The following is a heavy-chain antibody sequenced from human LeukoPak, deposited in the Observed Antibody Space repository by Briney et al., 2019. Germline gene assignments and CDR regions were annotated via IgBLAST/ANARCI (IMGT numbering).Heavy chain of an antibody. D-gene: IGHD3-22*01. CDR2: FSNDGGGT. V-gene: IGHV3-23*01. Sequence: GGSLRLSCAAPGFIFNKYGLAWVRQAPGKGLEWFLAFSNDGGGTPYTDFVKGRFSVSRDNSKHTLFLKMNSLRAEDTALYYCAKGSSGYFFDLWGQGTLVTVSS. J-gene: IGHJ4*02. CDR1: GFIFNKYG. CDR3: AKGSSGYFFDL.